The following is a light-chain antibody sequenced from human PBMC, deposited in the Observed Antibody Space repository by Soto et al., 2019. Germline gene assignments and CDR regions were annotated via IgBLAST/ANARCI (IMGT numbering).Light chain of an antibody. Sequence: QSALTQPPSVSGSPGQSVTISCTGTSSDVGTYNRVSWYQQPPGTAPKLMIYEVSNRPSGVPARFSGSKSGNTASLTISGLQAEDVGDYYCSSYTSYSTLVFGGGTKVTVL. CDR1: SSDVGTYNR. CDR2: EVS. V-gene: IGLV2-18*02. J-gene: IGLJ2*01. CDR3: SSYTSYSTLV.